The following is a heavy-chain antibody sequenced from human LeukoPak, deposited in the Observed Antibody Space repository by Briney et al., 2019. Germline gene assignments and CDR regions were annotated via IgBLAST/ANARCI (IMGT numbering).Heavy chain of an antibody. Sequence: VASVKVSCKASGYTFTSYGISWVRQAPGQGLEWMGWISAYNGNTNYAQKLQGRVTMTTDTSTSTAYMELRSLRSDDTAVYYCARDSSSGWYLFNWFDPWGQGTLVTVSS. J-gene: IGHJ5*02. CDR2: ISAYNGNT. CDR3: ARDSSSGWYLFNWFDP. CDR1: GYTFTSYG. D-gene: IGHD6-19*01. V-gene: IGHV1-18*01.